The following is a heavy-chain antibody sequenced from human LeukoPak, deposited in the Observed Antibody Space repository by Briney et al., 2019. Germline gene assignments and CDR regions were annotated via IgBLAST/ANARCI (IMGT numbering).Heavy chain of an antibody. CDR1: GGSFSGYY. J-gene: IGHJ5*02. V-gene: IGHV4-34*01. CDR3: ARRVRFGELFHLVFDP. Sequence: SETLSLTCAVYGGSFSGYYWSWIRQPPGKGLEWIGEINHSGSTNYNPSLKSRVTISVDTSKNQFSLKLSSVTAADTAVYYCARRVRFGELFHLVFDPWGQGTLVTVSS. D-gene: IGHD3-10*01. CDR2: INHSGST.